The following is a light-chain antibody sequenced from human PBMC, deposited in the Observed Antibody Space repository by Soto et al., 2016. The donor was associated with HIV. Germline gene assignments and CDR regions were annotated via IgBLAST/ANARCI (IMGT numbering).Light chain of an antibody. Sequence: DIQMTQSPFSLSASAGDRVTITCRASQNISSYLNWYQQKPAKAPNLLIYAASSVQSGVPSRFSGSGSGTDFTLTISSLQPEDSATYYCQQSYSTPYTFGQGTKLAIK. CDR3: QQSYSTPYT. J-gene: IGKJ2*01. V-gene: IGKV1-39*01. CDR1: QNISSY. CDR2: AAS.